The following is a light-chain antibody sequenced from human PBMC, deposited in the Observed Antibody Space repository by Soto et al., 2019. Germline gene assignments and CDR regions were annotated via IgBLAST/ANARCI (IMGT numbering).Light chain of an antibody. CDR2: GAS. CDR1: QSVRTN. V-gene: IGKV3-15*01. J-gene: IGKJ5*01. Sequence: EIVMTQSACTLSASPGERATLSCGASQSVRTNLAWYQQKPGQAPRLLIYGASTRATGIPARFSGSGSGTEFTLTISSLQSEDFALYYCQQYNSWPPITFGQGTRLEIK. CDR3: QQYNSWPPIT.